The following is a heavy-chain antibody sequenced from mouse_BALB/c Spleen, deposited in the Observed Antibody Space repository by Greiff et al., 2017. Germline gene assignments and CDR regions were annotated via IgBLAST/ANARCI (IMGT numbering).Heavy chain of an antibody. CDR3: ANLLEAY. CDR1: GYAFTNYL. J-gene: IGHJ3*01. D-gene: IGHD2-1*01. V-gene: IGHV1-54*03. Sequence: VQGVESGAELVRPGTSVKVSCKASGYAFTNYLIEWVKQRPGQGLEWIGVINPGSGGTNYNEKFKGKATLTADKSSSTAYMQLSSLTSDDSAVYFCANLLEAYWGQGTLVTVSA. CDR2: INPGSGGT.